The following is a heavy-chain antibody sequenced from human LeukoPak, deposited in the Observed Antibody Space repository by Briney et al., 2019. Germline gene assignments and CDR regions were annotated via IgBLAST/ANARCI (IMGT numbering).Heavy chain of an antibody. D-gene: IGHD3-10*02. J-gene: IGHJ4*02. CDR2: INPNSGGT. Sequence: ASVKVSCKASGHTFTGYYMHWVRQAPGQGLEWMGWINPNSGGTNYAQKFQGRVTMTRDTSISTAYMELSRLRSDDTAVYYCARDRGVTMLLYYFDYWGQGTLVTVSS. CDR3: ARDRGVTMLLYYFDY. V-gene: IGHV1-2*02. CDR1: GHTFTGYY.